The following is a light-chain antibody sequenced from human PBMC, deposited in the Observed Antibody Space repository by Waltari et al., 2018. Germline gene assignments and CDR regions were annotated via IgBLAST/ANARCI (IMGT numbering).Light chain of an antibody. CDR3: QQRRNWPLT. CDR2: DTS. Sequence: DIVLTPSPATLSLSPGESATLSCRASQSISNYLAWYQQTPGRAPRLLIYDTSNRATGIPTRFSGSGFGTDFTLTISSLEPEDFAIYYCQQRRNWPLTFGGGTKVEIK. J-gene: IGKJ4*01. CDR1: QSISNY. V-gene: IGKV3-11*01.